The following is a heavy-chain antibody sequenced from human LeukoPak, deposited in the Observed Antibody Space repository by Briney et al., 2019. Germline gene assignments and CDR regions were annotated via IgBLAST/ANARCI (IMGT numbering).Heavy chain of an antibody. CDR1: GYTFSSYG. Sequence: GASVKVSCKASGYTFSSYGINWVRQAPGQGLEWMAWVSAYNINTNYAQKFQGRVTMTTDTSTSTAYMELRSLRSDDTAVYYCARGSYCSGSSCYSFYVGNAGRFDPWGQGTLVTVSS. CDR2: VSAYNINT. CDR3: ARGSYCSGSSCYSFYVGNAGRFDP. J-gene: IGHJ5*02. D-gene: IGHD2-15*01. V-gene: IGHV1-18*01.